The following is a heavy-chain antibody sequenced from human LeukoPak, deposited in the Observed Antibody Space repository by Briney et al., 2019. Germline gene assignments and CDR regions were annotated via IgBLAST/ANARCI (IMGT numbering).Heavy chain of an antibody. CDR3: ARASTSGWYAGFAFDV. V-gene: IGHV3-48*03. D-gene: IGHD6-19*01. CDR2: ISSSGSTI. CDR1: GFTFSSYE. J-gene: IGHJ3*01. Sequence: GGSLRLSCAASGFTFSSYEMNWVRQAPGKGLEWVSYISSSGSTIYYADSVKGRFTISRDNAKNSLYLQMNSLRPEDTAVYYCARASTSGWYAGFAFDVWGQGTMVTVSS.